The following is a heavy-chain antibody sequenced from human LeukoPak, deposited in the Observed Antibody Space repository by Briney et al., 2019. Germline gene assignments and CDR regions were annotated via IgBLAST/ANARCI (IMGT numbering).Heavy chain of an antibody. Sequence: PGGSLRLSCAASGFTFSSYAMSWVRQAPGKGLEWVSAISGSGGSTYYADSVKGRFTISRDNSKNTLYLQMNSLRAEDTAVYYCAKGLVYSGSFAYYFDYWGQGTLVTVSS. D-gene: IGHD1-26*01. J-gene: IGHJ4*02. V-gene: IGHV3-23*01. CDR1: GFTFSSYA. CDR3: AKGLVYSGSFAYYFDY. CDR2: ISGSGGST.